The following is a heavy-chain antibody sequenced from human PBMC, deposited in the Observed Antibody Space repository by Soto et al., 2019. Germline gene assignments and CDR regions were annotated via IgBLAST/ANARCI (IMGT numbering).Heavy chain of an antibody. CDR3: ARTDRDFYGLDV. J-gene: IGHJ6*02. V-gene: IGHV3-13*05. CDR1: GFTFRNYD. Sequence: EVQLVESGGGLVQPGGSLRLSCEASGFTFRNYDMHWVRQGTGKGLEWVSGISAAGDPDYADSVEGRFTISRANAQNSFFLQINSPRVGDTAIYYCARTDRDFYGLDVWGQGNTVIVSS. CDR2: ISAAGDP.